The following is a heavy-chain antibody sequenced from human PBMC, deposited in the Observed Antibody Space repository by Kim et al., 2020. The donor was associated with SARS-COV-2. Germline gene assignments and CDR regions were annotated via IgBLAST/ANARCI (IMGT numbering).Heavy chain of an antibody. D-gene: IGHD6-6*01. V-gene: IGHV4-59*01. CDR2: IYYSGST. CDR3: AREGSSSPGGVGADAFDI. Sequence: SETLSLTCTVSGGSISSYYWSWIRQPPGKGLEWIGYIYYSGSTNYNPSLKSRVTISVDTSKNQFSLKLSSVTAADTAVYYCAREGSSSPGGVGADAFDIWGQGTMVTVSS. J-gene: IGHJ3*02. CDR1: GGSISSYY.